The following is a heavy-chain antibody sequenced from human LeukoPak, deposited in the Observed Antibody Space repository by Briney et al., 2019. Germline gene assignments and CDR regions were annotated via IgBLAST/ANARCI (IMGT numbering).Heavy chain of an antibody. Sequence: SETLSLTCTVSGGSISNYYWSWIRQPPGKGLEWIGYVYYSGSTNYNPSLKSRVTISVDTSKNQFSLKLSSVTAADTAVYYCARDGGAFDIWGQGTMVTVSS. J-gene: IGHJ3*02. CDR1: GGSISNYY. CDR2: VYYSGST. V-gene: IGHV4-59*12. CDR3: ARDGGAFDI.